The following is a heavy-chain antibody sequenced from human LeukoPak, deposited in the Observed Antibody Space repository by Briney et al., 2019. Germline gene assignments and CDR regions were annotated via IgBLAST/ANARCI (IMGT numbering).Heavy chain of an antibody. J-gene: IGHJ3*02. CDR3: ATDTEGGAFDI. Sequence: SETLSLTCTVSGGSINRGSFYWGWIRQTPGKGLQWIGTIYYTGSTFYSPSLKNRLTIFVDPSKTQFSLKLTSVTAADTAIYYCATDTEGGAFDIWGQGTMVTVSS. CDR1: GGSINRGSFY. CDR2: IYYTGST. V-gene: IGHV4-39*01.